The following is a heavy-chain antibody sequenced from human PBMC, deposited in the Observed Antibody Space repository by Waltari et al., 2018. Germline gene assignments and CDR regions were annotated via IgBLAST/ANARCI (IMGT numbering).Heavy chain of an antibody. CDR1: GFTFSEYT. D-gene: IGHD4-17*01. V-gene: IGHV3-64D*06. CDR2: ISADGVST. CDR3: VRATTMINVNKNFNC. J-gene: IGHJ4*02. Sequence: EVQLVESGGDLVQPGGSLRLSCSASGFTFSEYTMHWVRQAPGKGLEYVSLISADGVSTYYADSVKCRFTISRDNFKNALFLQMTSLRAEDTAVYYCVRATTMINVNKNFNCWGQGTLVTVSS.